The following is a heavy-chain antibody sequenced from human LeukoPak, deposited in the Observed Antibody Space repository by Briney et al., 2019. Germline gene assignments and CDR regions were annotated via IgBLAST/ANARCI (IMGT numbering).Heavy chain of an antibody. CDR3: AKLPYGDYNHH. CDR2: INPDGSDK. V-gene: IGHV3-7*05. J-gene: IGHJ5*02. D-gene: IGHD4-17*01. CDR1: GFTFSRQW. Sequence: PGGSLRLSCAASGFTFSRQWMSWVRQAPGKGLEWVANINPDGSDKYYVDSVKGRFTISRDNAKSPLYLQMNSLRAEDTAVYYCAKLPYGDYNHHWGQGTLVTVSS.